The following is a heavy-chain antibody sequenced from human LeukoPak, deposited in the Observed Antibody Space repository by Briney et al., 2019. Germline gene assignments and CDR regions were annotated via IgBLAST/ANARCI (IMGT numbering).Heavy chain of an antibody. D-gene: IGHD3-10*01. J-gene: IGHJ4*02. Sequence: SETLSLTCAVYGGSFSGYYWSWIRQPPGKGLEWIGEINHSGSTNYNPSLKSRVTISVDTSKNQFSLKLSSVTAADTAVYYCARLGAYYYGSGIKKYYFDYWGQGTLVTVSS. CDR1: GGSFSGYY. V-gene: IGHV4-34*01. CDR3: ARLGAYYYGSGIKKYYFDY. CDR2: INHSGST.